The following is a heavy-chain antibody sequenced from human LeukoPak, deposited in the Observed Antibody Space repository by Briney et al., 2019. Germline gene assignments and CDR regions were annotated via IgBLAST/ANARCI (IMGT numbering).Heavy chain of an antibody. CDR1: GFTFSSYW. CDR3: ATSDAGSPPL. V-gene: IGHV3-74*01. D-gene: IGHD1-1*01. CDR2: INSDGSST. Sequence: PGGSLRLSCAASGFTFSSYWMHWVRQAPRKGLVWVSRINSDGSSTRYADSVKGRFTISRDNANNTLFLQMNSLRAEDTAVYYCATSDAGSPPLWGQGTLVTVSS. J-gene: IGHJ4*02.